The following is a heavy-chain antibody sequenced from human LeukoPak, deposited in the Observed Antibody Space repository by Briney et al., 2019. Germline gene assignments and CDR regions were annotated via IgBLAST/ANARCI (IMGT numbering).Heavy chain of an antibody. CDR3: ARDGVYYGSGLYGSIDY. V-gene: IGHV3-30*03. Sequence: GGSLRLSCAASGFIFSSYEMSWVRQAPGKGLEWVTVISYDGSNTYYADPVKGRFTISRDNSKKTVDLQMKSLRAEDTAVYYCARDGVYYGSGLYGSIDYWGQGTLVAVSS. CDR1: GFIFSSYE. J-gene: IGHJ4*02. D-gene: IGHD3-10*01. CDR2: ISYDGSNT.